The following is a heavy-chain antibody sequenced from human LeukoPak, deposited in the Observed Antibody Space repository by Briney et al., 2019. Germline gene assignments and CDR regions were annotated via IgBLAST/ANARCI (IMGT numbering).Heavy chain of an antibody. CDR3: AKDNYGDYGGLFDY. V-gene: IGHV3-23*01. CDR1: GFTFSSYA. D-gene: IGHD4-17*01. CDR2: ISGSGGST. J-gene: IGHJ4*02. Sequence: GGSLRLSCAASGFTFSSYAMSWVRQAPGKGLEWVSAISGSGGSTYYADSVKGRFTISRDNSRNTLYLQMNSLRAEDTAVYYCAKDNYGDYGGLFDYWGQGTLVTVSS.